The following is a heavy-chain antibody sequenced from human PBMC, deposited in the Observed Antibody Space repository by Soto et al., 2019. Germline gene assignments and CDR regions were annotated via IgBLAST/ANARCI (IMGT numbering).Heavy chain of an antibody. V-gene: IGHV4-30-4*01. CDR2: IYYSGST. D-gene: IGHD5-18*01. J-gene: IGHJ6*02. CDR1: GGSISSGDYY. Sequence: QVQLQESGPGLVKPSQTLSLTCTVSGGSISSGDYYWSWIRQPPGKGLEWIGYIYYSGSTYYNPSLKSRVTISVDTSKNQCSLKLSSVTAADTAVYYCARDRDTADYYYGMDVWGQGTTVTVSS. CDR3: ARDRDTADYYYGMDV.